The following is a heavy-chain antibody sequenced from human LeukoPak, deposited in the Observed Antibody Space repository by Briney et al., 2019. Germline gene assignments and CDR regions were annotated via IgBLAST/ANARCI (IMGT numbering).Heavy chain of an antibody. Sequence: PSETLSLTCTVSGVGITSYYWSWIRQPPGKGLGWIGYIFNSGITKYNPSLKSRVSISLDTSKNQFALRLSSVTTADTAVYFCARIQGYSSTWEHDAFDIWSPGALVTVSS. V-gene: IGHV4-59*01. CDR3: ARIQGYSSTWEHDAFDI. J-gene: IGHJ3*02. CDR1: GVGITSYY. D-gene: IGHD6-13*01. CDR2: IFNSGIT.